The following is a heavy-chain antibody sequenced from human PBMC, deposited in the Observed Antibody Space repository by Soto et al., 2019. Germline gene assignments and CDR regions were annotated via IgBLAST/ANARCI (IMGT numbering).Heavy chain of an antibody. CDR2: IVPIFETL. CDR3: VVMGNVAVSNPRSFDY. Sequence: QVQLVQSGAEVKKPGSSVKVSCKASGATFSGYAINWVRQAPGQGLEWLGRIVPIFETLNYAERFQGRVVITADESTTTVYMELTNLTLEDSAVYYCVVMGNVAVSNPRSFDYCGQGTQVTVSS. D-gene: IGHD6-19*01. V-gene: IGHV1-69*18. J-gene: IGHJ4*02. CDR1: GATFSGYA.